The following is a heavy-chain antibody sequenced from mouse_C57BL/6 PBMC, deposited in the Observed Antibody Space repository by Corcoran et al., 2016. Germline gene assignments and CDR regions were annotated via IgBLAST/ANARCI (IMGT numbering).Heavy chain of an antibody. CDR1: YTFTDYY. D-gene: IGHD1-1*01. V-gene: IGHV1-19*01. CDR3: ARPHYYGSSYIFDY. J-gene: IGHJ2*01. CDR2: INPYNGGT. Sequence: YTFTDYYMNWVKQSHGKSLEWIGVINPYNGGTSYSQKFKGKATLTVDKSSSTAYMELNSLTSEDSAVYYCARPHYYGSSYIFDYWGQGTTLTVSS.